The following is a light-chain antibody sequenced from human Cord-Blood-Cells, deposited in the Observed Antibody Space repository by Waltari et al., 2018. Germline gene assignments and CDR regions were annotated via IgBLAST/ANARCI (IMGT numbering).Light chain of an antibody. V-gene: IGKV4-1*01. CDR2: CAY. Sequence: DIVMTQSPDSLAVSLGERATINCKSSQRVLYSSNNKNYLSWYQQKPGQPPKLLIYCAYTRESGVPGRFSGSGSGTDFTLTISSLQAEDVAVYYCQQYYSTRTFGQGTKVEIK. CDR1: QRVLYSSNNKNY. CDR3: QQYYSTRT. J-gene: IGKJ1*01.